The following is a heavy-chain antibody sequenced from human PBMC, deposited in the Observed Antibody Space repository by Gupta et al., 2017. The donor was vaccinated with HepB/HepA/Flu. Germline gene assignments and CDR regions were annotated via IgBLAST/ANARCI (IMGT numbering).Heavy chain of an antibody. V-gene: IGHV4-34*01. D-gene: IGHD6-19*01. Sequence: QVQLQQWGAGLLKPSETLSLTCAVYGGSFSGYYWSWIRQPPGKGLEWIGEINHSGSTNYNPSLKSRVTISVDTSKNQFSLKLSSVTAADTAVYYCARGRRIAVAGTLDYWGQGTLVTVSS. CDR1: GGSFSGYY. CDR2: INHSGST. CDR3: ARGRRIAVAGTLDY. J-gene: IGHJ4*02.